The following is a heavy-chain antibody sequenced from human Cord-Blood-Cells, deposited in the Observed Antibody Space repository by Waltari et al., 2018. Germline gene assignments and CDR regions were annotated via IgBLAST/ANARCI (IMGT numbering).Heavy chain of an antibody. J-gene: IGHJ5*02. CDR1: GGSFSGYY. V-gene: IGHV4-34*01. CDR3: ASSGWYNWFDP. CDR2: INHSGST. D-gene: IGHD6-19*01. Sequence: QVQLQQWGAGLLKPSETLSLTCAVYGGSFSGYYWSWIRQPPGKGLEGSGEINHSGSTNYNPSLKSRVTISVYTSKNQFSLKLSSVTAADTAVYYCASSGWYNWFDPWGQGTLVTVSS.